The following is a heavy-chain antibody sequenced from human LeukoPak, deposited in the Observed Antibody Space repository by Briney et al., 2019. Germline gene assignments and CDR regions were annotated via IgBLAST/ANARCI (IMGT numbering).Heavy chain of an antibody. D-gene: IGHD3-22*01. CDR2: MNPNSGNT. J-gene: IGHJ3*02. CDR1: GYTFTSYD. CDR3: ARSDYYDSSEAFDI. V-gene: IGHV1-8*03. Sequence: ASVKVSCKASGYTFTSYDINWVRQATGQGLEWMGWMNPNSGNTGYAQKFQGRVTITRNTSISTAYMELSSLRSEDTAVYYCARSDYYDSSEAFDIWGQGTMVTVSS.